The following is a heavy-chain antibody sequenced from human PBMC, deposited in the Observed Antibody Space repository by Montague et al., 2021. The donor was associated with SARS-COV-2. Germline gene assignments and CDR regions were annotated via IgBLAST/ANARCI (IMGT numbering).Heavy chain of an antibody. D-gene: IGHD6-19*01. Sequence: CAISGDSVSSNSVACSWIRKSPSRGLEGLGRKYYRSKWYSDYAPSVRGRLTVNPDASKNEFSLEFNYVTPEDTAVYYCVRYSGWFYFDFWGQGTLVTVSS. V-gene: IGHV6-1*01. CDR2: KYYRSKWYS. J-gene: IGHJ4*02. CDR1: GDSVSSNSVA. CDR3: VRYSGWFYFDF.